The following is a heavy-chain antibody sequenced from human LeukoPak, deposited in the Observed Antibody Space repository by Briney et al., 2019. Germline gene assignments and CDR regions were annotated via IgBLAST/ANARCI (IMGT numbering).Heavy chain of an antibody. CDR3: ARDGVYRSSAPDY. CDR2: IKQDVTEK. CDR1: GFTFSSYW. V-gene: IGHV3-7*01. J-gene: IGHJ4*02. Sequence: PGGSLRLSCAASGFTFSSYWMSWVRQAPGKGLEWGAYIKQDVTEKYYVDSVKGRFSISRDNAKNSLYLQMNSLRAEDTSVYYCARDGVYRSSAPDYWGQGTLVTVSS. D-gene: IGHD2-8*01.